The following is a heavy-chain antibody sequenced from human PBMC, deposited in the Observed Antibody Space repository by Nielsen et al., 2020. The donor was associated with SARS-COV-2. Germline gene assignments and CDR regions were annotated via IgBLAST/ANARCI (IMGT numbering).Heavy chain of an antibody. CDR1: GGSISSSSDY. V-gene: IGHV4-39*01. D-gene: IGHD3-3*01. CDR2: IYYSGST. CDR3: ARSAQFVWSGINWFDP. J-gene: IGHJ5*02. Sequence: SETLSLTCTVSGGSISSSSDYWGWIRQPPGKGLEWIGSIYYSGSTYYNPSLKSRVTISVDTSKNQFSLKLSSVTAADTAVYYCARSAQFVWSGINWFDPWGQGTLVTVSS.